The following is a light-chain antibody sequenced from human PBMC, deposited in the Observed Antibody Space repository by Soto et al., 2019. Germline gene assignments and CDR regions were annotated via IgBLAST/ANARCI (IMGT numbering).Light chain of an antibody. CDR1: SSDVGKYNY. Sequence: QSALTQPASVSGSPGQSITISCTGTSSDVGKYNYVSWYQQHPAKAPKLMIFEVSNRPSGVSNRFSGSKSGNTASLTISGLQAEDEVEYYCSSYTGSSINTVVFGGGTKLTVL. V-gene: IGLV2-14*01. J-gene: IGLJ2*01. CDR2: EVS. CDR3: SSYTGSSINTVV.